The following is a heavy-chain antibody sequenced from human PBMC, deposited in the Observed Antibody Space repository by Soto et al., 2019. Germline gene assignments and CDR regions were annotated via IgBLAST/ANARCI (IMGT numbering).Heavy chain of an antibody. Sequence: QVQLVQSGAEVKKPGASVKVSCKASGYTFTSYGISWVRQAPGQGLEWMGWISAYNGNTNYAQKLQGRVTMTTDTSTSTAYMELRSLRSDDTAVYYCARDRYTIFGVVIHNPVSLDYWGQGTLVTVSS. V-gene: IGHV1-18*01. J-gene: IGHJ4*02. CDR2: ISAYNGNT. D-gene: IGHD3-3*01. CDR1: GYTFTSYG. CDR3: ARDRYTIFGVVIHNPVSLDY.